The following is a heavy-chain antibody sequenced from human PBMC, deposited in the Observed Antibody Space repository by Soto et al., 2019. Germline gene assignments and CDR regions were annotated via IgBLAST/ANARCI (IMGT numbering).Heavy chain of an antibody. D-gene: IGHD3-10*01. J-gene: IGHJ3*02. Sequence: PGRSLRLSCAASGFTFSGSAMHWVRQASGKGLEWVGRIRSKANSYATAYAASVKGRFTISRDDSQNTAYLQMNSLKTEDTAVNYCTRGKHGPVQLLVDAFDIWGGGTMGAVAS. CDR1: GFTFSGSA. CDR3: TRGKHGPVQLLVDAFDI. V-gene: IGHV3-73*01. CDR2: IRSKANSYAT.